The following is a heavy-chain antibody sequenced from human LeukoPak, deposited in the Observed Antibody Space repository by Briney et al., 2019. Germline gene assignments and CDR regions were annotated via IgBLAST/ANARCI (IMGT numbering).Heavy chain of an antibody. CDR2: MNPNSGNT. Sequence: GASVKVSCKASGYTFTSYDINWVRQATGQGLEWMGWMNPNSGNTGYAQKFQGRVTMTRNTSISTAYMELSSLRSEDTAVYYCARGPWEGDYYGSGSPYRYYMDVWGKGTTVTISS. D-gene: IGHD3-10*01. V-gene: IGHV1-8*02. J-gene: IGHJ6*03. CDR3: ARGPWEGDYYGSGSPYRYYMDV. CDR1: GYTFTSYD.